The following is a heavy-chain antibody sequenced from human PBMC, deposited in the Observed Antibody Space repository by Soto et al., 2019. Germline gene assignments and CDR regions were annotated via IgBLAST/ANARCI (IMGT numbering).Heavy chain of an antibody. J-gene: IGHJ6*02. CDR2: IYPGDSDT. CDR3: ADSIFYYGMDV. CDR1: GGKFTSHG. Sequence: GGKFTSHGSGRGIQMPGKGLEWMGIIYPGDSDTKYNPSFQGQVTISADKSITTTYLQWSSLKASDTAIYYCADSIFYYGMDVCGQGPMVT. V-gene: IGHV5-51*01.